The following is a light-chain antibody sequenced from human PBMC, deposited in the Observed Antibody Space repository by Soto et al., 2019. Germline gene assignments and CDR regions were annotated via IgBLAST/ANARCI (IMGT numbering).Light chain of an antibody. J-gene: IGLJ1*01. CDR1: SSDVGGYNY. Sequence: QSALTQPASVSGSPGQSITISCTGTSSDVGGYNYVSWYQQHPGKAPKLMIYEVSNRPSGVSNRFSGSKSGNTASLTISGLQAEDEAEYYCSSFAGSIILFGTGTKVTVL. CDR2: EVS. CDR3: SSFAGSIIL. V-gene: IGLV2-14*01.